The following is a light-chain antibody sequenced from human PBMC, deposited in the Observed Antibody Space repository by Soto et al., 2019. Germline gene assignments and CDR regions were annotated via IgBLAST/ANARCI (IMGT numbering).Light chain of an antibody. Sequence: QSVLTQTPSASGSPGQSVTISCTGTSSDVGAYDYVSWYQQHPGKAPKLMIYEVTKRPSGVPDRFSGSKSGNTASLTVSGLRVEDEAEYYCSSYVGSNNLLFGGGTKVTVL. CDR1: SSDVGAYDY. CDR2: EVT. V-gene: IGLV2-8*01. CDR3: SSYVGSNNLL. J-gene: IGLJ2*01.